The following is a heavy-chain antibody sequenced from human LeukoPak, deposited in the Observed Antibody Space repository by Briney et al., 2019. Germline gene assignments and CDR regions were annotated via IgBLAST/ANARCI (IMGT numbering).Heavy chain of an antibody. V-gene: IGHV4-30-4*07. CDR3: ARDVRPLGYCSSTSCYVRWFDP. Sequence: SETLSLTCAVSGGSISSGGYSWSWIRQPPGKGLEWIGYIYYSGSTYYNPSLKSRVTISVDTSKNQFSLKLSSVTAADTAVYYCARDVRPLGYCSSTSCYVRWFDPWGQGTLITVSS. CDR1: GGSISSGGYS. J-gene: IGHJ5*02. CDR2: IYYSGST. D-gene: IGHD2-2*01.